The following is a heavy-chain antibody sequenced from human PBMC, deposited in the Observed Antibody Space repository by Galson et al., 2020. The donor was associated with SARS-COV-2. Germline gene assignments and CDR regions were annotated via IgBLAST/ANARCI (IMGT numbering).Heavy chain of an antibody. CDR3: ARISSWDDYYYGMDG. Sequence: SETLSLTCTVSGGSIRSGSQYWTWIRQPAGKGLEWIGRIFTSGSTNYNPSLKSRVTISVDPSKNQFSLKVSSVTAADTAVYYCARISSWDDYYYGMDGWGQGTTVTVSS. CDR2: IFTSGST. J-gene: IGHJ6*02. D-gene: IGHD6-13*01. V-gene: IGHV4-61*02. CDR1: GGSIRSGSQY.